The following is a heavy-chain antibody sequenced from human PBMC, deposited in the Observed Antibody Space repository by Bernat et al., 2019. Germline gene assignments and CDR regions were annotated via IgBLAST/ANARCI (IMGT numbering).Heavy chain of an antibody. D-gene: IGHD2-2*01. Sequence: QVQLVESGGGVVQPGRSLRLSCAASGFTFSSYGMHWVRQAPGKGLEWVAVISYDGSNKYYADSVTGRFTISRDNCKNTLYLQMNSLRAEDTAVYSCAKKAPDCSSTSCYNYYYYMDVWGKGTTVTVSS. V-gene: IGHV3-30*18. J-gene: IGHJ6*03. CDR1: GFTFSSYG. CDR3: AKKAPDCSSTSCYNYYYYMDV. CDR2: ISYDGSNK.